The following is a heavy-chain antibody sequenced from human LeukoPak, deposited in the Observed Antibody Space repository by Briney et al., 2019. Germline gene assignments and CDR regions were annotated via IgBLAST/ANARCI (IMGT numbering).Heavy chain of an antibody. Sequence: KTSETLSLXCTVSGGSISSYYWSWIRQPPGKELEWIGYIYYSGSTNYNPSLKSRVTISVDTSKNQFSLKLSSVTAADTAVYYCARSTLGGSLDYWGQGTLVTVSS. V-gene: IGHV4-59*01. CDR1: GGSISSYY. CDR2: IYYSGST. J-gene: IGHJ4*02. CDR3: ARSTLGGSLDY.